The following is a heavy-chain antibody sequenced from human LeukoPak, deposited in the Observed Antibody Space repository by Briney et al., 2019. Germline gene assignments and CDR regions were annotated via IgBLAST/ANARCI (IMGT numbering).Heavy chain of an antibody. CDR1: GFIFSGYG. CDR2: ISGSSHNI. J-gene: IGHJ6*03. Sequence: GGSLRLSCSAPGFIFSGYGMNWVRQVSGMGLEWVSSISGSSHNIYYADSVKGRFTISRDNAKNSVYLQMNSLRDEDTGVYYCAKGLRTGVGPYMGYHYYMDVWGKGAAVTVSS. CDR3: AKGLRTGVGPYMGYHYYMDV. V-gene: IGHV3-21*04. D-gene: IGHD3-16*01.